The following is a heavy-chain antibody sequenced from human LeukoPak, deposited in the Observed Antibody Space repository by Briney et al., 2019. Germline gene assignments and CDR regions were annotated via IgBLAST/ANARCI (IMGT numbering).Heavy chain of an antibody. CDR2: IYYSGST. D-gene: IGHD3-22*01. CDR1: GGSISSYY. V-gene: IGHV4-59*01. CDR3: AGLELDYYDSSGPPQRPLDY. J-gene: IGHJ4*02. Sequence: SETLSLTCTVSGGSISSYYWSWIRQPPGKGLEWIGYIYYSGSTNYNPSLKSRVTISVDTSKNQFSLKLSSVTAADTAVYYCAGLELDYYDSSGPPQRPLDYWGQGTLVTVSS.